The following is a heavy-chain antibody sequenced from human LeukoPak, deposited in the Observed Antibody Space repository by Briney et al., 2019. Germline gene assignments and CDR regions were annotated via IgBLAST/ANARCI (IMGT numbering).Heavy chain of an antibody. V-gene: IGHV4-59*11. CDR3: ARDPTTVTKGFDI. Sequence: SQTLSLTCTVSGASISNHYWTWIRQPPGKGLEWLGYISDSGSTNYNPSLGSRVTISIDTSNNQISLRLSPVTAADTAVYYCARDPTTVTKGFDIWGLGTMVTVS. CDR2: ISDSGST. CDR1: GASISNHY. D-gene: IGHD4-17*01. J-gene: IGHJ3*02.